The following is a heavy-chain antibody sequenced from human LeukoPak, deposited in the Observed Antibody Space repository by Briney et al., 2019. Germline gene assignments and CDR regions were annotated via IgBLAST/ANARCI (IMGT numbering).Heavy chain of an antibody. CDR1: GFTFSSYE. D-gene: IGHD5-12*01. V-gene: IGHV3-48*03. CDR3: ARQTSGYSGYDYLANYYYGMDV. CDR2: ISSSGSNI. Sequence: GGSLRLSCAASGFTFSSYEMNWVRQAPGKGLEWVSYISSSGSNIYYADSVKGRFTISRDNAKNSLYLQMNSLRAEDAAVYYCARQTSGYSGYDYLANYYYGMDVWGQGTTVTVSS. J-gene: IGHJ6*02.